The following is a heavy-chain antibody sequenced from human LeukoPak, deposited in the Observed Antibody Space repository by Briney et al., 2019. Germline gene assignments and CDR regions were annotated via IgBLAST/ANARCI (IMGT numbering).Heavy chain of an antibody. CDR1: GFTVSSNY. D-gene: IGHD5-18*01. CDR3: ARHPYGTGYNYGNGGAIDY. Sequence: GGPLRLSCAASGFTVSSNYMSWVRQAPGKGLEWVSVIYSGGSTYYADSVKGRFTISRDNSKNTLYLQMNSLRAEDTAVYYCARHPYGTGYNYGNGGAIDYWGQGTLVTVSS. CDR2: IYSGGST. J-gene: IGHJ4*02. V-gene: IGHV3-53*01.